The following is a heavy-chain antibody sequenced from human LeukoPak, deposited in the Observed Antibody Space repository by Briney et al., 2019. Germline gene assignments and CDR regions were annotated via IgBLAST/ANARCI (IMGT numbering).Heavy chain of an antibody. D-gene: IGHD3-22*01. V-gene: IGHV4-4*02. J-gene: IGHJ4*02. Sequence: SETLSLTCAVSGVSISSTNWWNWVRQPPGKGLEWIGEIYHTGSSNYHPSLQSRVTISVDKSKNQFSLKLSSVTAADTAVYYCARVNYYDSLDYWGQGTLVTVSS. CDR3: ARVNYYDSLDY. CDR2: IYHTGSS. CDR1: GVSISSTNW.